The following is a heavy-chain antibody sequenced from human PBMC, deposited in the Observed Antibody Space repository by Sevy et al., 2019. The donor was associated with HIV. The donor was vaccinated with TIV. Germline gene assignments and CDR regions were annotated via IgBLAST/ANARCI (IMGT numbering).Heavy chain of an antibody. CDR1: GFTFSSYA. CDR3: AKERSESYYDH. V-gene: IGHV3-23*01. Sequence: GGSLRLSCAASGFTFSSYAMSWVRQAPGKGLEWVSAISDSCGGTNYAASVKGRFTSYRDNYKTTLYLQRNNLGVEDTALYYWAKERSESYYDHWGQGTLVTVSS. D-gene: IGHD3-3*01. CDR2: ISDSCGGT. J-gene: IGHJ4*02.